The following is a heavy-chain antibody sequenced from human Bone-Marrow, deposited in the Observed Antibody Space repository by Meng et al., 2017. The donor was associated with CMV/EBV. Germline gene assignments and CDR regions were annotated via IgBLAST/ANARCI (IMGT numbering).Heavy chain of an antibody. Sequence: ASVKVSCKASGYTFTSYYMHWVRQAPGQGLEWMGIINPSGGNTGYAQKFQGRVTMTRNTSISTVYMELSSLRSEDTAVYYCAILQPGEGYYGSGSYGLSNVDYWGQGTLVTVSS. V-gene: IGHV1-46*01. CDR3: AILQPGEGYYGSGSYGLSNVDY. J-gene: IGHJ4*02. D-gene: IGHD3-10*01. CDR1: GYTFTSYY. CDR2: INPSGGNT.